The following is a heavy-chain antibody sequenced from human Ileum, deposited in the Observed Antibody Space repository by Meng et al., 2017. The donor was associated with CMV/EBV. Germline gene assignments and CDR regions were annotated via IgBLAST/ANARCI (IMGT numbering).Heavy chain of an antibody. J-gene: IGHJ4*02. D-gene: IGHD1-26*01. CDR3: ARARSSGSYSPFDY. Sequence: SGGTFSRYTISWVRQAPGQGIEWMGRIIPILGIANYAQKFQGRVTITADKSTSTAYMELSSLRSEDTAVYYCARARSSGSYSPFDYWGQGTLVTVSS. CDR1: GGTFSRYT. V-gene: IGHV1-69*02. CDR2: IIPILGIA.